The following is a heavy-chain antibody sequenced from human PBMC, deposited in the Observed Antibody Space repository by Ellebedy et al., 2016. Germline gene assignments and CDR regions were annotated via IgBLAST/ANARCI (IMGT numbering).Heavy chain of an antibody. J-gene: IGHJ4*02. Sequence: GGSLRLSXAASGFTFSSYWMSWVRQAPGGGLEWISTISGDGDTTFSADSVKGRFTISRDNSRYTLYLQMDSLTAADTAVYYCYYGHYSGSWGQGTLVTVSS. CDR1: GFTFSSYW. CDR2: ISGDGDTT. D-gene: IGHD4-17*01. V-gene: IGHV3-23*01. CDR3: YYGHYSGS.